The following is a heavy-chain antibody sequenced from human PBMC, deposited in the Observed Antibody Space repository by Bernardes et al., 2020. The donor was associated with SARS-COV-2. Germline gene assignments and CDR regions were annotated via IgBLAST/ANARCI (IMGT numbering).Heavy chain of an antibody. V-gene: IGHV3-7*01. CDR3: STGGTGNSAPGMDV. CDR1: GFTFSHYW. CDR2: IKQDGSEK. D-gene: IGHD3-16*01. J-gene: IGHJ6*02. Sequence: GGSLRLSCAASGFTFSHYWMTWVRQAPGKGLEWVANIKQDGSEKYYVDSVKGRFTISRNNAQNTVYLQVNNLGAEDTAVYYCSTGGTGNSAPGMDVWGQGTTVTVSS.